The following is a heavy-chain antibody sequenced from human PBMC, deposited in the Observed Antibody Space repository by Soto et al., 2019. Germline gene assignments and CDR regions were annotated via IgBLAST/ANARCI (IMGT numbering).Heavy chain of an antibody. Sequence: QVQLQESGPGLVKPSQTLSLTCTVSGGSISSGGYYWSWIRQHPGKGLEWIGYIYYSGSTYCNPSLKSRVTISVDTSKNQFSLKLSSVTAADTAVYYCARGYYYDSSGYWREGYWYFDLWGRGTLVTVSS. J-gene: IGHJ2*01. V-gene: IGHV4-31*03. CDR1: GGSISSGGYY. CDR2: IYYSGST. D-gene: IGHD3-22*01. CDR3: ARGYYYDSSGYWREGYWYFDL.